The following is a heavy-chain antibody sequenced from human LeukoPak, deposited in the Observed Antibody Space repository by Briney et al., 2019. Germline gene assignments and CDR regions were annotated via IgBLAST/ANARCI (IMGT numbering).Heavy chain of an antibody. Sequence: ASVKVSCKASGYTFTSYYMHWVRQAPGQGLEWMGIINPSGGSTSYAQKFQGRVTMTRDTSTSTAYMELRSLRSDDTAVYYCARAPYCTNGVCYEAFYFDYWGQGTLVTVSS. CDR1: GYTFTSYY. J-gene: IGHJ4*02. CDR3: ARAPYCTNGVCYEAFYFDY. CDR2: INPSGGST. V-gene: IGHV1-46*01. D-gene: IGHD2-8*01.